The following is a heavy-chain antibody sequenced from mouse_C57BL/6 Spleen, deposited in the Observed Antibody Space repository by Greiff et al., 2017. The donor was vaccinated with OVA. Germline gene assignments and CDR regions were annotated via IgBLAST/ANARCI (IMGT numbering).Heavy chain of an antibody. CDR3: ARDQVDWSYYYAMDY. Sequence: EVMLVESGGGLVKPGGSLKLSCAASGFTFSSYAMSWVRQTPEKRLEWVATISDGGSYTYYPDNVKGRFTISRDNAKNNLYLQMSHLKSEDTAMYYCARDQVDWSYYYAMDYWGQGTSVTVSS. V-gene: IGHV5-4*01. CDR1: GFTFSSYA. D-gene: IGHD4-1*01. J-gene: IGHJ4*01. CDR2: ISDGGSYT.